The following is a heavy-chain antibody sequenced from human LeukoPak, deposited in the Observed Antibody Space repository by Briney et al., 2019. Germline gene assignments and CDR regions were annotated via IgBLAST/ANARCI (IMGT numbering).Heavy chain of an antibody. CDR1: GFTFSKFS. D-gene: IGHD3-10*01. CDR2: ISSSSTGSSNI. J-gene: IGHJ6*02. Sequence: GGSLRLSCTASGFTFSKFSMNWVRQAPGMGLEWVSHISSSSTGSSNIYYADSVQGRFTISRDNAKNSLYLQMNSLRAEDTALYYCAKDQRMVRGVKYYYYYGMDVWGQGTTVTVSS. CDR3: AKDQRMVRGVKYYYYYGMDV. V-gene: IGHV3-48*04.